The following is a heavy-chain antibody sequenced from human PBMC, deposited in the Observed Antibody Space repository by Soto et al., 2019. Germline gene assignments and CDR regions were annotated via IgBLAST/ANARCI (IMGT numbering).Heavy chain of an antibody. D-gene: IGHD3-10*01. V-gene: IGHV1-69*01. J-gene: IGHJ6*02. CDR1: GGTFSSYA. CDR3: ERVASPTMVRGEVMDV. CDR2: IIPIFGTA. Sequence: QVQLVQSGAEVKKPGSSVKVSCKASGGTFSSYAISWVRQAPGQGLEWMGGIIPIFGTANDAQKVQGRVTITAEESTSTAYMELSSLRSEDTAVYYCERVASPTMVRGEVMDVGGQGTTITVSS.